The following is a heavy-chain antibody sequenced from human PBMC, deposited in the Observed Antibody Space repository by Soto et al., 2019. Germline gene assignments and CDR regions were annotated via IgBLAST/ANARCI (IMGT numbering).Heavy chain of an antibody. V-gene: IGHV5-51*01. CDR3: ARQSEWELEGVFYGDFDI. J-gene: IGHJ3*02. CDR1: GYDFTNCW. Sequence: PGESLKISCKGSGYDFTNCWIAWVRQMPEKGPEWMGIIYPGDSDTRYSPSFQGQVTISADESVSTAFLQWSSLKASDTAMYYCARQSEWELEGVFYGDFDIWDQETMATLS. CDR2: IYPGDSDT. D-gene: IGHD1-26*01.